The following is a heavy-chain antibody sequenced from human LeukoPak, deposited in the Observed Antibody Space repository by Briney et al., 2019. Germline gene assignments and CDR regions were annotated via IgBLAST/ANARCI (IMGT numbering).Heavy chain of an antibody. J-gene: IGHJ4*02. D-gene: IGHD3-9*01. CDR1: GFTFSTYN. V-gene: IGHV3-21*06. Sequence: PGGSLRLSCAASGFTFSTYNMNWVRQAPGKGLEWVSSITSGGTYTYYADSVKGRFTTSRDNAKNSLSLQLSSLRAEDTAVYYCARGHYDILTASYKWTPDYWGQGAQVTVSS. CDR3: ARGHYDILTASYKWTPDY. CDR2: ITSGGTYT.